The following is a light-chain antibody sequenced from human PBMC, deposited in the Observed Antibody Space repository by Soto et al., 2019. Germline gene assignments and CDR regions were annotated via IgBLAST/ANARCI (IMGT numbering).Light chain of an antibody. J-gene: IGKJ1*01. CDR1: QTISSW. V-gene: IGKV1-5*01. Sequence: DIQMTQSPATVSGAGGDRVTVTCRAGQTISSWLAWYQQKPGKAPKLLIYDASTLESGVSSRFSGTGSETECTLTITDLQADDLATYFCHQYKTYSTFGQGTKVDIK. CDR2: DAS. CDR3: HQYKTYST.